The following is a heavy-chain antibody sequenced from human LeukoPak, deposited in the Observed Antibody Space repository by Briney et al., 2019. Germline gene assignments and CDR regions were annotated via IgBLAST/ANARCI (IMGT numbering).Heavy chain of an antibody. CDR2: IKSKTDGGTT. V-gene: IGHV3-15*01. D-gene: IGHD2-2*01. Sequence: GGSLRLSCAASGFTFSSYAMHWVRQAPGKGLEWVGRIKSKTDGGTTDYAAPVKGRFTISRDDSKNTLYLQMNSLKTEDTAVYYCTTEVVTFSYCSSTSCPIDYWGQGTLVTVSS. J-gene: IGHJ4*02. CDR3: TTEVVTFSYCSSTSCPIDY. CDR1: GFTFSSYA.